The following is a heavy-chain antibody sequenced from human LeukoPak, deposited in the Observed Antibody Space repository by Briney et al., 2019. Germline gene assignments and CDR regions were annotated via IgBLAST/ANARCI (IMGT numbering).Heavy chain of an antibody. CDR3: ARAEHIVVVPRGLYLDP. CDR2: INHSGST. V-gene: IGHV4-34*01. Sequence: PSETLSLTCAVYGGSFSGYYWSWIRQPPGKGREWIGEINHSGSTNYNPSLKSRVTISVDTSKNQFSLKLNSVTAADTAVYYCARAEHIVVVPRGLYLDPWGQGTLVTVSS. CDR1: GGSFSGYY. D-gene: IGHD2-21*01. J-gene: IGHJ5*02.